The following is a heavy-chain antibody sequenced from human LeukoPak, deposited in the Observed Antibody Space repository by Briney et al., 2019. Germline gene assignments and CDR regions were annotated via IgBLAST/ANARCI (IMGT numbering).Heavy chain of an antibody. Sequence: SETLSLTCTVSGGSISSYYWSWIRQPPGKGLEWIGYIYYSGSTNYTPSLKSRVTISVDTSKNQFSLKLSSVTAADTAVYYCARGVAVAGNSDGMDVWGQGTTVTVSS. CDR2: IYYSGST. V-gene: IGHV4-59*01. CDR1: GGSISSYY. J-gene: IGHJ6*02. D-gene: IGHD6-19*01. CDR3: ARGVAVAGNSDGMDV.